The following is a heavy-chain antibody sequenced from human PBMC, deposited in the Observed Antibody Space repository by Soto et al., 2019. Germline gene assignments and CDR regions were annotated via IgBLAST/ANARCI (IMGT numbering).Heavy chain of an antibody. V-gene: IGHV4-4*02. Sequence: QVQLQESGPGLVKPSGTLSLTCAVSGGSISSSNWWSWVRQPPGKGLEWIGEIYHSGSTNYNPSLTSRVTISVDTSTTQFSLKLSSVTAADTAVYYCARVSGSYYYGMDVWGQGTTVTVSS. CDR1: GGSISSSNW. D-gene: IGHD1-26*01. CDR3: ARVSGSYYYGMDV. J-gene: IGHJ6*02. CDR2: IYHSGST.